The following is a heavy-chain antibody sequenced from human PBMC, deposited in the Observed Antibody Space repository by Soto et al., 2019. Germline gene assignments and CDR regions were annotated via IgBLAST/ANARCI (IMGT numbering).Heavy chain of an antibody. CDR1: GFTFSSYG. D-gene: IGHD2-2*01. Sequence: QVQLVESGGGVVQPGRSLRLSCAASGFTFSSYGMHWVRQAPGKGLEWVAVISYDGSNKYYADSVKGRFTISRDNSKNTXYXXMNSLRAEDTAVYYCAKNFCSSTSCYRVYYYGMDVWGQGTTVTVSS. V-gene: IGHV3-30*18. CDR2: ISYDGSNK. CDR3: AKNFCSSTSCYRVYYYGMDV. J-gene: IGHJ6*02.